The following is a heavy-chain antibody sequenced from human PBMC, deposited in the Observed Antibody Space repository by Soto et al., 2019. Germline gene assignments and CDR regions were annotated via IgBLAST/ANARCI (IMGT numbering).Heavy chain of an antibody. D-gene: IGHD3-16*01. J-gene: IGHJ2*01. CDR1: GGSISSGDYY. V-gene: IGHV4-30-4*01. CDR2: ISYSGNT. Sequence: QVQLQESGPGLVKPSQTLSLTCSVSGGSISSGDYYWSWIRQPPGKGLEWIGYISYSGNTYYNPSLKSRVTISVDTSKNQFSLKLSSVTAADTAVYYCATLRGLHWYFDLWGRGTLVTVSS. CDR3: ATLRGLHWYFDL.